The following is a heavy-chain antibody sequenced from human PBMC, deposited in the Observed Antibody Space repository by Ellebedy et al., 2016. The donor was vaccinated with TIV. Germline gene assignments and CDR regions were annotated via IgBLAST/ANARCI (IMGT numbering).Heavy chain of an antibody. J-gene: IGHJ4*02. D-gene: IGHD4-17*01. CDR3: AKDYGDYGAIDY. CDR1: GFTFDDYA. CDR2: ISWSSDSI. V-gene: IGHV3-9*01. Sequence: PGGSLRLSCAASGFTFDDYAMHWVRQAPGKGLEWVSGISWSSDSIGYADSVKGRFTISRDNAKNSLYLQMSSLKAEDTAFYYCAKDYGDYGAIDYWGQGTLVTVSS.